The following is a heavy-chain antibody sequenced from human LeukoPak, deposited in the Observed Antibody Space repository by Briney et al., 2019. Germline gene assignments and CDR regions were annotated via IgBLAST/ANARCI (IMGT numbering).Heavy chain of an antibody. CDR2: IYYSGST. J-gene: IGHJ5*02. CDR3: ARSPSPGYSSSWSNWFDP. Sequence: PSETLSLTCTVSSGSISSIHYYWSWIRQPPGKGLEWIGYIYYSGSTYYNPSLQSRVTISVDTSKNQFSLKLRSVTAADTAVYYCARSPSPGYSSSWSNWFDPWGQGTLVTVSS. V-gene: IGHV4-30-4*01. CDR1: SGSISSIHYY. D-gene: IGHD6-13*01.